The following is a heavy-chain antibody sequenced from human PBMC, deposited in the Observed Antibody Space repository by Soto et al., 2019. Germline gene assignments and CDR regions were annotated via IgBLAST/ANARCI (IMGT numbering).Heavy chain of an antibody. CDR3: ARARGYSGYDEDYYGMDV. J-gene: IGHJ6*02. CDR1: GGTFSSYA. V-gene: IGHV1-69*13. Sequence: SVKVSCKASGGTFSSYAISWVRQAPGQGLEWMGGIIPIFGTANYAQKFQGRVTITADESTSTAYMELSSLRSEDTAVYYCARARGYSGYDEDYYGMDVWGQGTTVTVPS. D-gene: IGHD5-12*01. CDR2: IIPIFGTA.